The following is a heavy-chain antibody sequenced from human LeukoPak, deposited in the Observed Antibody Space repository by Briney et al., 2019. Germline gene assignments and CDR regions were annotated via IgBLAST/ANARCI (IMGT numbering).Heavy chain of an antibody. CDR3: ARYPYCGGDCPAYYYGMDV. D-gene: IGHD2-21*02. Sequence: SETLSLTCTVSGGSISSYYWSWIRQPPGKGLEWLGYIYYSGSTNYNPSLKSRVTISVDTSKNQFSLRLSSVTAADTAVYYCARYPYCGGDCPAYYYGMDVWGQGTTVTVSS. CDR1: GGSISSYY. J-gene: IGHJ6*02. V-gene: IGHV4-59*01. CDR2: IYYSGST.